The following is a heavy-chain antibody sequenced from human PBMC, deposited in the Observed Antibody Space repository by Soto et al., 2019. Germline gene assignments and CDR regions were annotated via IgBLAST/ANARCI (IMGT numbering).Heavy chain of an antibody. CDR3: ARANYFYGMDV. V-gene: IGHV4-34*01. D-gene: IGHD2-8*01. Sequence: PSETLSLTCAVYGGSFRGYYWSWIRQPPGKGLEWIGEINLSGTTNYSPSLKSRVTISLDTSKNHFSLRLSSVTAADTAGYYCARANYFYGMDVWGQGTTVTVSS. CDR2: INLSGTT. CDR1: GGSFRGYY. J-gene: IGHJ6*02.